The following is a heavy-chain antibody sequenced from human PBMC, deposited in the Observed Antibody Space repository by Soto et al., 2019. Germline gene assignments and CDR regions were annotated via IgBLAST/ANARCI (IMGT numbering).Heavy chain of an antibody. CDR2: IVVGSGNT. J-gene: IGHJ6*02. V-gene: IGHV1-58*01. CDR3: AASADCSGGSCYYYYGMDV. D-gene: IGHD2-15*01. CDR1: GFTFTSSA. Sequence: ASLKVSCKASGFTFTSSAVQWVRQARGQRLEWIGWIVVGSGNTNYAQKFQERVTITRDMSTSTAYMELSSLRSEDTAVYYCAASADCSGGSCYYYYGMDVWGQGTTVTVSS.